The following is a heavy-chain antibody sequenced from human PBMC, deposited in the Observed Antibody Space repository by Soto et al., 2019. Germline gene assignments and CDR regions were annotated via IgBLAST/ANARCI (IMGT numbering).Heavy chain of an antibody. J-gene: IGHJ4*02. CDR1: GGTFSSYT. V-gene: IGHV1-69*08. Sequence: QVQLVQSGAEVKKPGSSVKVSCKASGGTFSSYTISWVRQAPGQGLEWMGRIIPILGIANYAQKFQGRVTITADKSTSTAYMELSSLRSEDTAVYYCARDHPPSAYSDYWGPGTLVTVSS. CDR3: ARDHPPSAYSDY. CDR2: IIPILGIA. D-gene: IGHD2-21*01.